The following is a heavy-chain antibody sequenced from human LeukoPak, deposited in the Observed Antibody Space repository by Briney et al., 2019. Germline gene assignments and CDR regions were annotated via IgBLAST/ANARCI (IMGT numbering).Heavy chain of an antibody. V-gene: IGHV3-21*01. Sequence: GRSLRLSCAASGFTFSSYGMHWVRQAPGKGLEWVSSMSSSSTYIYYADSVKGRFTISRDNAKKSLYLQMNSLRAEDTAVYYCARDDGSSSGGYWGQGTLVTVSS. CDR3: ARDDGSSSGGY. CDR2: MSSSSTYI. D-gene: IGHD6-13*01. CDR1: GFTFSSYG. J-gene: IGHJ4*02.